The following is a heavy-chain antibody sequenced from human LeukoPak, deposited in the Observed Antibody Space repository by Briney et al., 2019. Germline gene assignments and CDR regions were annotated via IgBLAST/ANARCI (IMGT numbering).Heavy chain of an antibody. J-gene: IGHJ4*02. D-gene: IGHD3-16*01. CDR1: GFTFSSYA. V-gene: IGHV3-53*01. CDR2: IYSAGSI. Sequence: GGSLRLSCATSGFTFSSYAMSWVRQAPGKGLEWVSFIYSAGSIYYSDSVKGRFTISIDNSKNTLYLQMNSLRAEDTAVYYCARRAGAYTHPYDYWGQGTLVTVSS. CDR3: ARRAGAYTHPYDY.